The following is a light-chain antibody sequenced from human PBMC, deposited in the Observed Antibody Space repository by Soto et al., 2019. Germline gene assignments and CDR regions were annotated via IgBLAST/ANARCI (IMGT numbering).Light chain of an antibody. Sequence: QTVVTQEPSFSVSPGGTVTLTCGLSSGSVSTSYYPSWYQQTPGQAPRTLIYSTKTRSSGVPDRFSGSILGNKAALTITEAQADDESDYHCVLYMGGGNYVFGTGTKVTV. CDR2: STK. CDR1: SGSVSTSYY. CDR3: VLYMGGGNYV. V-gene: IGLV8-61*01. J-gene: IGLJ1*01.